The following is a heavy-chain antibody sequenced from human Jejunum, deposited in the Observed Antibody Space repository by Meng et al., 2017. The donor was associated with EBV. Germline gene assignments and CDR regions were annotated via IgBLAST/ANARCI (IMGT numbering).Heavy chain of an antibody. D-gene: IGHD2-8*02. CDR2: INTNTGYP. CDR1: GYTFTSSG. J-gene: IGHJ5*02. Sequence: QVLLLQSGSELKKPGASVKVSCKASGYTFTSSGINRVRQAPGQGLEWMGWINTNTGYPTYAQDFTGRFVFSLDTSVSTAYLQITSLSTEDNAVYYCARVRPGGGWFDPWGQGTLVTVSS. V-gene: IGHV7-4-1*02. CDR3: ARVRPGGGWFDP.